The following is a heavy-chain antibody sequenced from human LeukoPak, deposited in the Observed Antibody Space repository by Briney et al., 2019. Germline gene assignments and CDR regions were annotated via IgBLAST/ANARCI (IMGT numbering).Heavy chain of an antibody. CDR1: GGSISNYY. CDR2: IYYSGST. J-gene: IGHJ4*02. CDR3: ARDAEAAGTYFDY. D-gene: IGHD6-13*01. Sequence: MASETLSLTCTVSGGSISNYYWSWIRQPPGKGLEWIGYIYYSGSTNYNPSLKSRVTISVDTSKNQFSLKLSSVTAADTAVYYCARDAEAAGTYFDYWGQGTLVTVSS. V-gene: IGHV4-59*01.